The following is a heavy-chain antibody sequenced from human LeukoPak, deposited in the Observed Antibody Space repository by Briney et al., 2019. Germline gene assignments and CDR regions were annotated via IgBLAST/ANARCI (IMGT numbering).Heavy chain of an antibody. D-gene: IGHD2-8*01. V-gene: IGHV3-23*01. CDR2: ITGSGNIT. CDR1: GFHFNTYA. CDR3: AKGQAMASN. Sequence: GGSLRLSCAASGFHFNTYAMSWVRQAPGKGLDWVSSITGSGNITYYADSVKGRFTISRDNSKNTLYLQMISLRAEDTALYYCAKGQAMASNWGQGTLVTVSP. J-gene: IGHJ4*02.